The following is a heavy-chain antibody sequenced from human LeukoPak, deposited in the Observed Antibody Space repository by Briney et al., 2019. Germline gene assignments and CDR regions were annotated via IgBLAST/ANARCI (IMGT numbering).Heavy chain of an antibody. CDR2: ISTSGGTT. Sequence: GGSLRLSCAASGFTFSNYAMSWVRQAPGKGLEWVSGISTSGGTTSYAESVKGRFTVSRDNPRNTLYMEMNSLRDEDTAVYYCAVMHRYYDGSGYWVQWGQGTLVTVSS. CDR1: GFTFSNYA. J-gene: IGHJ4*02. D-gene: IGHD3-22*01. V-gene: IGHV3-23*01. CDR3: AVMHRYYDGSGYWVQ.